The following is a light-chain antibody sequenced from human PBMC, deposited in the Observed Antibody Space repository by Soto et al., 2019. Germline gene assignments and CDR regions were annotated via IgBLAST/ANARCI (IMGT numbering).Light chain of an antibody. J-gene: IGLJ2*01. CDR3: QSYDPTLRTSL. CDR1: TSDFGDDKY. CDR2: GVS. V-gene: IGLV2-14*01. Sequence: QSVLTQPASVSGSPGQSITMSCTGSTSDFGDDKYVSWYQQQPGKGPNLLIYGVSNRPSGVSNRFSGSKSGTSASLAIAGLQADDEADYYCQSYDPTLRTSLFGGGTQLTVL.